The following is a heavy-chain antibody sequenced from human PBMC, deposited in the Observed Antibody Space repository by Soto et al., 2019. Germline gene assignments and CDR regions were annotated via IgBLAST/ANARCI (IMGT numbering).Heavy chain of an antibody. CDR2: ISGSGGST. Sequence: EVQLLESGGGLVQPGGSLRLSCAASGFTFSSYAMSWVRQAPGKGIEWVSGISGSGGSTYYADSVKGRFTVSRDNSKNTLYLQMNSLRAEDTAVYFCATAVVAVPAATYYWGQGTLVTVSS. V-gene: IGHV3-23*01. CDR1: GFTFSSYA. CDR3: ATAVVAVPAATYY. D-gene: IGHD2-2*01. J-gene: IGHJ4*02.